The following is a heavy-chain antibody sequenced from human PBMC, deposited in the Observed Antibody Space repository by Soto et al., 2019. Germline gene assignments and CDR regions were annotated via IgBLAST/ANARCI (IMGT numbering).Heavy chain of an antibody. V-gene: IGHV3-23*01. D-gene: IGHD4-4*01. CDR3: AKDSYSNPLYYYYYMDV. J-gene: IGHJ6*03. CDR2: ISGSGGST. CDR1: GFTFSSYA. Sequence: GGSLRLSCAASGFTFSSYAMSWVRQAPGKGLEWVSAISGSGGSTYYADSVKGRFTISRDNSKNTLYLQMNSLRAEDTAVYYCAKDSYSNPLYYYYYMDVWGKGTTVTVSS.